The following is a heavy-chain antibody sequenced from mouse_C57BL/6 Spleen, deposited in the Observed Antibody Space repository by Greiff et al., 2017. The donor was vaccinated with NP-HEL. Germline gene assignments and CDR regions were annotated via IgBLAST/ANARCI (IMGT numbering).Heavy chain of an antibody. Sequence: VQLQQSGPELVKPGASVKISCKASGYAFSSSWMNWVKQRPGKGLEWIGRIYPGDGDTNYNGKFKGKATLTADKSSSTAYMQLSSLTSEDSAVYFCARSWARGYFDVWGTGTTVTVSS. CDR2: IYPGDGDT. CDR3: ARSWARGYFDV. J-gene: IGHJ1*03. V-gene: IGHV1-82*01. CDR1: GYAFSSSW. D-gene: IGHD3-1*01.